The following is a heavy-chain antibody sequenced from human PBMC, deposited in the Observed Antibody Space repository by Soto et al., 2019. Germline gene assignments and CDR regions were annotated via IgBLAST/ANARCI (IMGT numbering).Heavy chain of an antibody. CDR1: GDTFSFYT. D-gene: IGHD6-19*01. CDR2: INPILSMS. Sequence: ASVKVSCKASGDTFSFYTINCVRQAPGLGLEWVGRINPILSMSNYAQKFQGWVTMTRDTSISTAYMELSRLRSDDTAVYYRARETNSSGWYDAFDIWGQGTMVTVSS. V-gene: IGHV1-2*04. CDR3: ARETNSSGWYDAFDI. J-gene: IGHJ3*02.